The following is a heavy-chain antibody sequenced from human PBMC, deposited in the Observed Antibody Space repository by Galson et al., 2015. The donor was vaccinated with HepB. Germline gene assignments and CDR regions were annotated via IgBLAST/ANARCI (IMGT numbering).Heavy chain of an antibody. J-gene: IGHJ2*01. CDR3: ARVYFGSGSSSAYWYFDL. CDR2: ISSTGTTM. D-gene: IGHD3-10*01. V-gene: IGHV3-48*02. CDR1: GFTFSSYT. Sequence: SLRLSCAASGFTFSSYTMNWVRQAPGKGLESVSYISSTGTTMYYADSAKGRFTISRDNAQNSLYLQMNSLGDEEPAVYYCARVYFGSGSSSAYWYFDLWGRGALVTVSS.